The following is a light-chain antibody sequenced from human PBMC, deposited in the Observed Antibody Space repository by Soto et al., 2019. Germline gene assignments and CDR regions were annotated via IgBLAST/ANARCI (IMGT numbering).Light chain of an antibody. Sequence: DIQLTQSPSFLSASVGDRVTITCRASQGISSYLAWYQQKPGKAPKLLIYAASTLQSGVPSRFSGRVSGTEFTLTISSLQPEDFATYYCQQLNSYRTFGPGTKVDIK. V-gene: IGKV1-9*01. J-gene: IGKJ3*01. CDR3: QQLNSYRT. CDR2: AAS. CDR1: QGISSY.